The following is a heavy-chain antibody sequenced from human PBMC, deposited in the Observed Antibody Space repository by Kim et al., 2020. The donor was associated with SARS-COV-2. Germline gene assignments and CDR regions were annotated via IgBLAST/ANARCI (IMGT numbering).Heavy chain of an antibody. CDR2: INAGNGNT. Sequence: ASVKVSCKASGYTFTSYAMHWVRQAPGQRLEWMGWINAGNGNTKYSQKFQGRVTITRDTSASTAYMELSSLRSEDTAVYYCAREEGYYGDNWFDPWGQGTLVTVSS. CDR3: AREEGYYGDNWFDP. J-gene: IGHJ5*02. CDR1: GYTFTSYA. V-gene: IGHV1-3*01. D-gene: IGHD3-10*01.